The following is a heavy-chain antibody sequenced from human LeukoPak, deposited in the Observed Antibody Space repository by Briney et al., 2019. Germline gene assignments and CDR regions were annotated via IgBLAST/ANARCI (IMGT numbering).Heavy chain of an antibody. V-gene: IGHV3-48*03. CDR1: GFTFSTYE. CDR2: ISTSGTTI. J-gene: IGHJ4*02. CDR3: ARQSDSSGFFFDY. Sequence: GGSLRLSCAASGFTFSTYEMIWVRQAPGKGLEWVSYISTSGTTIYYAASVKGRFTISRDNADNSLYLQMNSLRAEDTALYYCARQSDSSGFFFDYWGQGTPVTVSS. D-gene: IGHD3-22*01.